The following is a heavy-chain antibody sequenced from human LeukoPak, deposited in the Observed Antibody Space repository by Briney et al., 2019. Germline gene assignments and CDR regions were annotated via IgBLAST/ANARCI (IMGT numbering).Heavy chain of an antibody. CDR1: GGSMSSHY. V-gene: IGHV4-59*11. D-gene: IGHD6-6*01. CDR3: ARGGYSSSRALYYYMDV. Sequence: SETLSLTCTVSGGSMSSHYGSWIRQPPGKGLEGIGYIYYIRSTNSPPSLYSRLTISVDTSKHHFSLTLSSVTAADTAVYYCARGGYSSSRALYYYMDVWGKGTTVTVSS. CDR2: IYYIRST. J-gene: IGHJ6*03.